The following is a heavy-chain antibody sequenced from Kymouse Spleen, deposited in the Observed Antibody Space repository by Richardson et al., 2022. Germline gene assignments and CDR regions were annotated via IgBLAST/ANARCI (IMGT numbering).Heavy chain of an antibody. V-gene: IGHV3-73*02. J-gene: IGHJ5*02. CDR1: GFTFSGSA. D-gene: IGHD1-26*01. Sequence: EVQLVESGGGLVQPGGSLKLSCAASGFTFSGSAMHWVRQASGKGLEWVGRIRSKANSYATAYAASVKGRFTISRDDSKNTAYLQMNSLKTEDTAVYYCTRLIVGATDWFDPWGQGTLVTVSS. CDR2: IRSKANSYAT. CDR3: TRLIVGATDWFDP.